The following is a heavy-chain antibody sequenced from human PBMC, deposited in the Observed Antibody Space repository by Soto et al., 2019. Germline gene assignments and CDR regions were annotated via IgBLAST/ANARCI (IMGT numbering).Heavy chain of an antibody. CDR3: AKNPLSNYDFWSGYAFDI. J-gene: IGHJ3*02. CDR1: GFTFSSYA. D-gene: IGHD3-3*01. CDR2: ISGSGGST. V-gene: IGHV3-23*01. Sequence: GGSLRLSCAASGFTFSSYAMSWVRRAPGKGLEWVSAISGSGGSTYYADSVKGRFTISRDNSKNTLYLQMNSLRAEDTAVYYCAKNPLSNYDFWSGYAFDIWGQGTMVTVSS.